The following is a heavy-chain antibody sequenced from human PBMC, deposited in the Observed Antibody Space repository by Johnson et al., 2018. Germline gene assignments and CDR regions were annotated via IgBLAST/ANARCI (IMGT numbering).Heavy chain of an antibody. V-gene: IGHV3-30*03. CDR1: GFTFSSYG. J-gene: IGHJ6*02. CDR3: ARLRWLLREAAGYGMDV. D-gene: IGHD3-22*01. Sequence: QVQLVESGGGVVQPGRSLRLSCAASGFTFSSYGMHWVRQAPGKGLEWVAVISYDGSNKYYADSVKGRFTISRDNSKNTLYLQMNSLRAEDTAVYYLARLRWLLREAAGYGMDVWGQGTTVTVSS. CDR2: ISYDGSNK.